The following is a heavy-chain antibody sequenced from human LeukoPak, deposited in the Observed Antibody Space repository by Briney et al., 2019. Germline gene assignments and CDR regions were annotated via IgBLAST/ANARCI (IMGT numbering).Heavy chain of an antibody. CDR2: IYYSGST. D-gene: IGHD6-19*01. J-gene: IGHJ4*02. CDR1: GGSISSYY. Sequence: SETLSLTCTVSGGSISSYYWSWIRQPPGKGLEWIGYIYYSGSTNYNPSLKSRVTISVDTSKNQFSLKLSSVTAADTAVYYCARDSITYSSGWGGYYFDYWGQGTLVTVSS. V-gene: IGHV4-59*12. CDR3: ARDSITYSSGWGGYYFDY.